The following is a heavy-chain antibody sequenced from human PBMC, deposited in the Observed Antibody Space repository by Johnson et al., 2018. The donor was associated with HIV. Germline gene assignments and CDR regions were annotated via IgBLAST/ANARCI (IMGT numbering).Heavy chain of an antibody. D-gene: IGHD3-9*01. Sequence: VQLVESGGGMVQPGRSLRLSCAASRFTFSSYGMHWVRQAPGKGLEWVAFIRYDESNTYYLDSVKGRFTISRDNSKNTLYLQMNSLRAEDTAVYYCARGDYDILTGYAFDIWGQGTMVTVSS. J-gene: IGHJ3*02. V-gene: IGHV3-30*03. CDR1: RFTFSSYG. CDR3: ARGDYDILTGYAFDI. CDR2: IRYDESNT.